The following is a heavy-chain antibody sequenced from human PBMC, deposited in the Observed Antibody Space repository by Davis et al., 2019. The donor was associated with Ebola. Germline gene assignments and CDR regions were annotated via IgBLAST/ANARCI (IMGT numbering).Heavy chain of an antibody. V-gene: IGHV4-34*01. Sequence: SETLSLTCAVYGGSFSGYYWSWIRQPPGKGLEWIGEINHSGITNYNPSLKSRVTISVDTSKNQFSLKLSSVTAPDTAVYYCARGSRGYEGLDPWGQGTLVTVSS. CDR2: INHSGIT. CDR1: GGSFSGYY. CDR3: ARGSRGYEGLDP. D-gene: IGHD6-25*01. J-gene: IGHJ5*02.